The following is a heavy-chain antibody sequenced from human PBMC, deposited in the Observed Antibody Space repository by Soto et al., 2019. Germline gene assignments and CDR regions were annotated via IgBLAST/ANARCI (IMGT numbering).Heavy chain of an antibody. CDR1: GFTFSSYG. D-gene: IGHD4-17*01. Sequence: SLRLSCAASGFTFSSYGMHWVRQAPGKGLEWVAVISYDGSNKYYADSVKGRFTISRDNSKNTLYLQMNSLRAEDTAVYYCAKDFDDYGDYYGFDYWGQGNLVPVSS. CDR2: ISYDGSNK. J-gene: IGHJ4*02. CDR3: AKDFDDYGDYYGFDY. V-gene: IGHV3-30*18.